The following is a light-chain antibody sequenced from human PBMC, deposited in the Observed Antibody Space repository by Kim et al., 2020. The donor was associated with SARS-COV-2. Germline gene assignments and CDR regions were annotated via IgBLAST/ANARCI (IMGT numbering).Light chain of an antibody. CDR3: QQYVTSPRT. J-gene: IGKJ1*01. CDR1: QSVYSSY. Sequence: SPGEKATPSCRASQSVYSSYLAWYQQKPGQAPRLLIYGASSRATGIPDRFSGSGSGTDFTLTISRLEPEDFAVYYCQQYVTSPRTFGQGTKVDIK. V-gene: IGKV3-20*01. CDR2: GAS.